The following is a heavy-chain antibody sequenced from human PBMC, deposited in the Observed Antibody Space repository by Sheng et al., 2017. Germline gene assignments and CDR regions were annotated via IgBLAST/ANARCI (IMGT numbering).Heavy chain of an antibody. J-gene: IGHJ3*02. V-gene: IGHV4-34*01. Sequence: QVQLQQWGAGLLKPSETLSLTCAVYGGSFSGYYWSWIRQPPGKGLEWIGEINHSGSTNYNPSLKSRVTISVDTSKNQFSLKLSSVTAADTAVYYCARRDWATDAFDIWGQGTMVTVSS. CDR3: ARRDWATDAFDI. CDR1: GGSFSGYY. CDR2: INHSGST. D-gene: IGHD3-9*01.